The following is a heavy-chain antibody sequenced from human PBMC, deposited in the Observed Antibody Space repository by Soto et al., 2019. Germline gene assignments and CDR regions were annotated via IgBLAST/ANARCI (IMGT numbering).Heavy chain of an antibody. CDR3: ARDPLNRPYYDILTGPY. CDR2: IYYSGST. J-gene: IGHJ4*01. V-gene: IGHV4-61*01. CDR1: GGSVSSGSYY. Sequence: SETLSLTCTVSGGSVSSGSYYWGWIRQPPGKGLEWIGYIYYSGSTNYNPSLKSRVTISVDTSKNQFSLKLSSVTAADTAVYYCARDPLNRPYYDILTGPYWGQEPWSPSPQ. D-gene: IGHD3-9*01.